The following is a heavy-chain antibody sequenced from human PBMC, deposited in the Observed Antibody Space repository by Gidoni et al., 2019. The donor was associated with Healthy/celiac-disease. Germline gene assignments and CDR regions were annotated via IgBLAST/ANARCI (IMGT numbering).Heavy chain of an antibody. CDR1: GGSISSSSYY. CDR2: IYYSGST. J-gene: IGHJ4*02. Sequence: QLQLQESGPGLVKPSETLSLTCTVSGGSISSSSYYWGWIRQPPGKGLEWIGSIYYSGSTYYNPSLKSRVTISVDTSKNQFSLKLSSVTAADTAVYYCARQGVQYQLPPQEFDYWGQGTLVTVSS. CDR3: ARQGVQYQLPPQEFDY. D-gene: IGHD2-2*01. V-gene: IGHV4-39*01.